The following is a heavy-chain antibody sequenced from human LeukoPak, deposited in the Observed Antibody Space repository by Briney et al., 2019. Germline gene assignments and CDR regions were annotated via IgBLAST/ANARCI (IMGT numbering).Heavy chain of an antibody. CDR3: VRDATRGGDLDH. V-gene: IGHV3-7*01. Sequence: GGSLRLSCAASGFTFSSYAMSWVRQAPGKGLEWVAQINEGGSEKYYVDSVRGRFTISRDNAMNSLDLQMSTLRVEDTAVYYCVRDATRGGDLDHWGQGTLVTVSS. CDR2: INEGGSEK. D-gene: IGHD2-21*01. J-gene: IGHJ4*02. CDR1: GFTFSSYA.